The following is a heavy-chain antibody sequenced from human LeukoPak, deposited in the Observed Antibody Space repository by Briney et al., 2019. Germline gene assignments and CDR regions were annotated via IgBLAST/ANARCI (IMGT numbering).Heavy chain of an antibody. J-gene: IGHJ4*02. CDR3: ARGVTGGDFDY. D-gene: IGHD7-27*01. CDR1: GGSITSYY. Sequence: PSETLSLTCTVSGGSITSYYWSWIRQPPGKGLEWSGYIYNSGSTNYNPSLKSRVTMSVDTSKNQFSLKLSSVTAADTAVYYCARGVTGGDFDYWGQGTLVTVSS. CDR2: IYNSGST. V-gene: IGHV4-59*12.